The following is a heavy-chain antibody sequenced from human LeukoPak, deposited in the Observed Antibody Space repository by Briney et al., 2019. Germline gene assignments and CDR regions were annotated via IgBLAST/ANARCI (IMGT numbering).Heavy chain of an antibody. CDR3: ARAYDYVWGSYRYRSSFDY. D-gene: IGHD3-16*02. CDR1: GFTFSSYA. V-gene: IGHV3-23*01. Sequence: GGSLRLSCAASGFTFSSYAMSWVRQAPGKGLEWVSAISGSGGSTYYADSVKGRFTISRDNSKNTLYLQMNSLRAEDTAVYYCARAYDYVWGSYRYRSSFDYWGQGTLVTASS. CDR2: ISGSGGST. J-gene: IGHJ4*02.